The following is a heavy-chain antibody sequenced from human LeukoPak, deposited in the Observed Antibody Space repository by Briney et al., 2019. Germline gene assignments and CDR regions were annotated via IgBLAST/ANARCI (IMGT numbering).Heavy chain of an antibody. V-gene: IGHV1-2*06. CDR2: INPNSGGT. Sequence: ASVKVSCMASGYTFTGYYMHWVRQAPGQGLEWMGRINPNSGGTNYAQKFQGRVTMTRDTSISTAYMELSRLRSDDTAVYYCARSGYYYDSSGPNHWGQGTLATVSS. D-gene: IGHD3-22*01. J-gene: IGHJ5*02. CDR3: ARSGYYYDSSGPNH. CDR1: GYTFTGYY.